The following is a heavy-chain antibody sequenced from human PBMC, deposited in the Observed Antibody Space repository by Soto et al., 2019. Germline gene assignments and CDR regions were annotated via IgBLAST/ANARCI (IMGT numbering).Heavy chain of an antibody. D-gene: IGHD2-15*01. V-gene: IGHV4-31*03. CDR3: ARDRCRGGSCYWFDP. Sequence: TSETMYLTCTVSGGSISSGGYYWSWIRQHPGKGLEWIGYIYYSGSTYYNPSLKSRVTISVDTSKNQFSLKLSSVTAADTAVYYCARDRCRGGSCYWFDPWGQGTLVTVSS. J-gene: IGHJ5*02. CDR2: IYYSGST. CDR1: GGSISSGGYY.